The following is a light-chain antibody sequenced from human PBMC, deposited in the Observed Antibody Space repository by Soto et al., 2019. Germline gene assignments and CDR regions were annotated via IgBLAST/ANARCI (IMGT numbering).Light chain of an antibody. CDR2: AAS. J-gene: IGKJ1*01. CDR1: QSVRSAH. Sequence: DIVLTQSPGTLSVSPGERATLSCRASQSVRSAHFAWYQQRPGRAPRLLIYAASTRATGIPDRFSGSGSGTDFSLTISRLEPEDFAVYYCQQYDTSPGTFGPGTKVEIK. V-gene: IGKV3-20*01. CDR3: QQYDTSPGT.